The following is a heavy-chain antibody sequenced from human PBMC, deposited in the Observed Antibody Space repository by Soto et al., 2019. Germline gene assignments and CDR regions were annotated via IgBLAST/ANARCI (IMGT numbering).Heavy chain of an antibody. Sequence: QVQLQESGPGLVKPSQTLSLTCTVSGGSISSGDYYWSWIRQPPGKGLEWIGYIYYSGSTYYNPSLKSRVTISVDTYKNQFSLKLSSVTAADTAVYYCARVYGPGYYDSSGYYSHFDYWGQGTLVTVSS. CDR1: GGSISSGDYY. J-gene: IGHJ4*02. CDR2: IYYSGST. D-gene: IGHD3-22*01. V-gene: IGHV4-30-4*01. CDR3: ARVYGPGYYDSSGYYSHFDY.